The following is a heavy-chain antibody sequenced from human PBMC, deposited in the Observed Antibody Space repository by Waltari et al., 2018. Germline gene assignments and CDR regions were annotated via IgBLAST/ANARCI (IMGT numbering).Heavy chain of an antibody. Sequence: QVQLVAPGGGVVQPGRSLTLSCAAPGFTFSEYAVLWVRQTPGKGLEWVAVISYDSKNKYYVASVKGRFTISRDNSKNTVDLLMNSLRPEDTAVYYCARDYCGRTSCNGMDVWGRGTTVTVS. CDR2: ISYDSKNK. V-gene: IGHV3-30*03. CDR1: GFTFSEYA. J-gene: IGHJ6*02. CDR3: ARDYCGRTSCNGMDV. D-gene: IGHD2-2*01.